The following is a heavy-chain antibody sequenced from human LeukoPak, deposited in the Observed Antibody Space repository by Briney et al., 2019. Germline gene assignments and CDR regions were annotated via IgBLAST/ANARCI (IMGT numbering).Heavy chain of an antibody. Sequence: ASGKVSCKASRGTFSSYAISWVRQAPGQGRGWMGRIIPILGVAKYAQQLQGRVTITADKSTRTANMELNSLRSEDTAVYYCGRDRKLGYNSSWYPSWFHPWRGGTHVGVSS. CDR3: GRDRKLGYNSSWYPSWFHP. J-gene: IGHJ5*02. CDR1: RGTFSSYA. CDR2: IIPILGVA. D-gene: IGHD6-13*01. V-gene: IGHV1-69*04.